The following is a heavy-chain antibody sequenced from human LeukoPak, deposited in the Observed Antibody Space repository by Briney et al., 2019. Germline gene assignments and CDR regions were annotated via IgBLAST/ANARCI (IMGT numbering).Heavy chain of an antibody. V-gene: IGHV1-69*05. CDR1: GGTFSSYA. CDR3: ARGSEETHYYMDV. D-gene: IGHD3-3*01. CDR2: AIPIFGTA. Sequence: SVKVSCKASGGTFSSYAISWVRQAPGQGLEWMGGAIPIFGTANYAQKFQGRVTITTDESMSTAYMELSSLRSEDTAVYYCARGSEETHYYMDVWGKGTTVTVSS. J-gene: IGHJ6*03.